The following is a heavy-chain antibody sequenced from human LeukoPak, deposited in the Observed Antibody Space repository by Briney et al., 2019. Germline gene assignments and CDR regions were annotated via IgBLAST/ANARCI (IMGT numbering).Heavy chain of an antibody. Sequence: ASVKVSCKTSGYSFTNFYIHWVRQAPGQGPEWMGMVNPSGGSTISAQRFQDRVNMTTDTSTRTVYMEMTGLTSDDTGIYYCARDAFWGQGTQVTVSS. CDR2: VNPSGGST. CDR1: GYSFTNFY. V-gene: IGHV1-46*01. CDR3: ARDAF. J-gene: IGHJ4*02. D-gene: IGHD3-3*02.